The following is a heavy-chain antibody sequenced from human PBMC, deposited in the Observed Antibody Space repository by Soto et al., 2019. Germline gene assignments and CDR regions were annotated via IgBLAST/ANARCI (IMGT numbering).Heavy chain of an antibody. J-gene: IGHJ4*03. V-gene: IGHV3-48*02. D-gene: IGHD3-9*01. CDR3: ARPILTGRRLNYSSDS. CDR2: ISSGSTTI. CDR1: GFTFSSYT. Sequence: GGSLRLSCAASGFTFSSYTMAWVRQAPGKGLEWVSYISSGSTTIYYADSVKGRLTISRDNAKNSLFLQMNSLRDEDTAMYYCARPILTGRRLNYSSDSCCPGTLVTGSS.